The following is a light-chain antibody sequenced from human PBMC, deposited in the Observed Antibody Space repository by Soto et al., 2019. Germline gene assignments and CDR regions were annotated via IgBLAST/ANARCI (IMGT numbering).Light chain of an antibody. CDR2: EAS. V-gene: IGLV2-23*01. CDR1: SSDVGRYNL. CDR3: SSYAGTSTFVL. J-gene: IGLJ2*01. Sequence: QSALTQPASVSGSPGHSISISCTGSSSDVGRYNLVSWYQHHPGKAPKLIIYEASKRPSGVSDRISGSKSGNTASLTISGLQAEDDADYYCSSYAGTSTFVLFGGGTKLTVL.